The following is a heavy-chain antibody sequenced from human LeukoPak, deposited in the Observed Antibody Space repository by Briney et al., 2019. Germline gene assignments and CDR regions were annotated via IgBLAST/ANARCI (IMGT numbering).Heavy chain of an antibody. J-gene: IGHJ4*02. V-gene: IGHV3-23*01. CDR1: GFSLSTYA. CDR3: ARDTISIVLIED. D-gene: IGHD2-8*01. CDR2: ISGAGGRT. Sequence: GGSLRLSCAASGFSLSTYAMSWVRQAPGKGPEWVSAISGAGGRTYYADSVKGRFTISRDNSKNTLYLQMNSLRAEDTAVYYCARDTISIVLIEDWGQGTLVTVSS.